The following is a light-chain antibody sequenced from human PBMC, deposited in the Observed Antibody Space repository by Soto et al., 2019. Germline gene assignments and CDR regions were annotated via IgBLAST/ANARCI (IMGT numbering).Light chain of an antibody. V-gene: IGKV1-27*01. CDR3: QKYNSAPLIT. Sequence: DIQMTQSPSSLSASVGDRVTITCRASQDISNYLAWYQQKLGKVPNLLLYVASTLQSGVPSRFSGSGSGTDFTLSISSLQPEDGATYYCQKYNSAPLITFGQGTRLEIK. CDR2: VAS. CDR1: QDISNY. J-gene: IGKJ5*01.